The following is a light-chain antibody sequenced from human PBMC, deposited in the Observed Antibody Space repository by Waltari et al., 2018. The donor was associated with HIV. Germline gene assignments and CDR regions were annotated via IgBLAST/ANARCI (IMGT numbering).Light chain of an antibody. Sequence: EIVLTQSPGTLSLSPGERATLSCRASQSVSSYYLAWYQQKPGQAPRLLIYGASSRATGIPDRFSGSGSGTDFTLTISRLEPEDFAVYYCQQYGSSPLFGQGTNLEIK. CDR3: QQYGSSPL. J-gene: IGKJ2*01. CDR1: QSVSSYY. V-gene: IGKV3-20*01. CDR2: GAS.